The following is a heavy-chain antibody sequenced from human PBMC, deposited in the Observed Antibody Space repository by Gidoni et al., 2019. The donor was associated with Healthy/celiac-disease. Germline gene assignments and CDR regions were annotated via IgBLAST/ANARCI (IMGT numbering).Heavy chain of an antibody. D-gene: IGHD6-19*01. Sequence: EVQLVESGGGLVTPGGSLRLSCAASEFAFSSDSMNWVRQAPGKGLGWVSSISSSSSYIYYADSVKGRFTISRDNAKNSLYLQMNSLRAEDTAVYYCARDLRIAVVGAYKHYYYGMDVWGQGTTVTVSS. J-gene: IGHJ6*02. CDR1: EFAFSSDS. V-gene: IGHV3-21*01. CDR3: ARDLRIAVVGAYKHYYYGMDV. CDR2: ISSSSSYI.